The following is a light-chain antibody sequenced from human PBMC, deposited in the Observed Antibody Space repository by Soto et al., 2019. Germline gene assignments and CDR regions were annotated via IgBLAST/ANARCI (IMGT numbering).Light chain of an antibody. Sequence: EIVMTQYTTTLSVSPGERATLSCRASQRVSSNLTWYQQKPGKAPRLLIYGASTRATGIPARFSGSGSGTEFTLTISSLQSEDFAGYYCQQYNSSPRTFGQGTKVDIK. V-gene: IGKV3-15*01. CDR1: QRVSSN. CDR3: QQYNSSPRT. J-gene: IGKJ1*01. CDR2: GAS.